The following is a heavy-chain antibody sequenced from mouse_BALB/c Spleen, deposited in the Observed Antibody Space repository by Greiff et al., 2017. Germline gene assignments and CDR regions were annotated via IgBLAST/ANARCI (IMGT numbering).Heavy chain of an antibody. Sequence: QVQLKESGPGLVAPSQSLSITCTVSGFSLTSYGVHWVRQPPGKGLEWLGVIWAGGSTNYNSALMSRLSISKDNSKSQVFLKMNSLQTDDTAMYYCARAYSLLRLRDAMDYWGQGTSVTVSS. CDR2: IWAGGST. J-gene: IGHJ4*01. V-gene: IGHV2-9*02. D-gene: IGHD1-2*01. CDR3: ARAYSLLRLRDAMDY. CDR1: GFSLTSYG.